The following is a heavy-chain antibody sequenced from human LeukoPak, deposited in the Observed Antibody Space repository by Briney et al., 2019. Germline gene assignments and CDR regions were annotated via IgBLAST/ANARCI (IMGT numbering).Heavy chain of an antibody. V-gene: IGHV3-7*01. D-gene: IGHD3-9*01. CDR3: ARGGARYLDS. Sequence: GSLRLSCVASGFSFSSYTMSWVRQAPGKGLEWVAKMKEDGSDIHYVDSVKGRFTICRDNAKNSLCLQMSSLKVEDTAVYYCARGGARYLDSWGQGILVTVSS. CDR1: GFSFSSYT. CDR2: MKEDGSDI. J-gene: IGHJ4*02.